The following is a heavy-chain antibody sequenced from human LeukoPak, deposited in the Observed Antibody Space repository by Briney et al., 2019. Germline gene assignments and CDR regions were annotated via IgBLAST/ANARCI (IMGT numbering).Heavy chain of an antibody. CDR2: IYYSGST. CDR3: AREKDIVLVPADHDAFDI. J-gene: IGHJ3*02. Sequence: SETLSLTCTVSGGSISSSSYYWGWIRQPPGKGLEWIGSIYYSGSTYYNPSLKSRVTISVDTSKNQFSLKLSSVTAADTAVYYCAREKDIVLVPADHDAFDIWGQGTMVTVSS. V-gene: IGHV4-39*07. CDR1: GGSISSSSYY. D-gene: IGHD2-2*01.